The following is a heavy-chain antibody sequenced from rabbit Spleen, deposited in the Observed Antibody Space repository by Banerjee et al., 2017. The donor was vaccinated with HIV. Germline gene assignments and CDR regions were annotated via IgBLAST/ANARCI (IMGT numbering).Heavy chain of an antibody. D-gene: IGHD1-1*01. CDR1: GVPFSSNYY. Sequence: QSLEESGGGLVQPEGSLTLTCTASGVPFSSNYYMCWVRQAPGKGLEWIGYIDLLFGTTSYANWVNGRFTISSHNAQNTLYLQLNSLTAADTATYFCVRGASGSGYYSLWGPGTLVTVS. CDR3: VRGASGSGYYSL. CDR2: IDLLFGTT. V-gene: IGHV1S43*01. J-gene: IGHJ4*01.